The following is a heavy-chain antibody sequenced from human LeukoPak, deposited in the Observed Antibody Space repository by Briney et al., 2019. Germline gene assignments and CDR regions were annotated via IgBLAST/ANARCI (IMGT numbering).Heavy chain of an antibody. J-gene: IGHJ4*02. Sequence: SETLSLTCTVSGGSISSYYWSWIRQPPGKGLEWIGYIYYGGSTNYNPSLKSRVTISVDTSKNQFSLKLSSVTAADTAVYYCARAQGRVVVLDYWGQGTLVTVSS. CDR3: ARAQGRVVVLDY. CDR2: IYYGGST. V-gene: IGHV4-59*01. CDR1: GGSISSYY. D-gene: IGHD3-22*01.